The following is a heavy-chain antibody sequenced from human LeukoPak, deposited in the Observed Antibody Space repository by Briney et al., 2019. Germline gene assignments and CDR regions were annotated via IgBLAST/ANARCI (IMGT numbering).Heavy chain of an antibody. Sequence: GGSLRLSCAASGFTFSSYSMNWVRQAPGKGLEGVSSISSSSSYIYYADSVKGRFTISRDNTKNSLSLQMNSLRAEDTAVYYCARDYIAVAGTGGYFDYWGQGTLVTVSS. V-gene: IGHV3-21*01. D-gene: IGHD6-19*01. CDR3: ARDYIAVAGTGGYFDY. CDR2: ISSSSSYI. J-gene: IGHJ4*02. CDR1: GFTFSSYS.